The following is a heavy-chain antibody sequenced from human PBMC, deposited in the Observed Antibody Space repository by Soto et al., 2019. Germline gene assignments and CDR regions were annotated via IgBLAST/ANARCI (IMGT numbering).Heavy chain of an antibody. CDR1: GGSISSGGYY. Sequence: QVQLQESGPGLVKPSQTLSLTCTVSGGSISSGGYYWSWIRQHPGKGLEWIGYIYYSGSTYYNPSLKSRVTISVDTSKNQFSLKLSSVTAADTAVYYCARAPVRWLQFLKLAYYLDYWGQGTLVTVSS. CDR2: IYYSGST. D-gene: IGHD5-12*01. CDR3: ARAPVRWLQFLKLAYYLDY. V-gene: IGHV4-31*03. J-gene: IGHJ4*02.